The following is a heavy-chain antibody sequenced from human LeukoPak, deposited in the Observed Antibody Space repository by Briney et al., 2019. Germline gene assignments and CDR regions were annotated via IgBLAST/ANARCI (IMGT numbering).Heavy chain of an antibody. Sequence: PGGSLRLSCAASGFTFSSYSMNWVRQAPGKGLEWVSSISSSSSYIYYADSVKGRFAISRDNAKNSLYLQMNSLRAEDTAVYYCARRVRFGNYYYYYMDVWGKGTTVTVSS. J-gene: IGHJ6*03. D-gene: IGHD3-16*01. CDR2: ISSSSSYI. CDR3: ARRVRFGNYYYYYMDV. CDR1: GFTFSSYS. V-gene: IGHV3-21*01.